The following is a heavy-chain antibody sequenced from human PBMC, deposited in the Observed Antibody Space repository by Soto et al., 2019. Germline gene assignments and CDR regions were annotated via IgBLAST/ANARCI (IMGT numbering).Heavy chain of an antibody. CDR2: IFGSGAPT. Sequence: EVQLLESGVGLVQPGGSLRLSCAASGYTFSHYAMSWVRQAPGKGLQWVSTIFGSGAPTHYADSVKGRFAISRDNSNNPLFLQMNSLKDEDTAVYYCTREASTLVFAFDLWGQGTRVAVSS. V-gene: IGHV3-23*01. D-gene: IGHD2-8*01. J-gene: IGHJ3*01. CDR1: GYTFSHYA. CDR3: TREASTLVFAFDL.